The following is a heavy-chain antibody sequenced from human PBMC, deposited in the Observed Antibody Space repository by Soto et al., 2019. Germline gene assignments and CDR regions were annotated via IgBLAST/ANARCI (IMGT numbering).Heavy chain of an antibody. D-gene: IGHD3-22*01. CDR2: IIPIFGTA. J-gene: IGHJ4*02. CDR3: ARSLAHYYDSSGYQDFDY. CDR1: GGTFSSYA. Sequence: QVQLVQSGAEVKKPGSSVKVSCKASGGTFSSYAISWVRQAPGQGLEWMGGIIPIFGTANYAQKFQGRVTITADESTSTAYVELSSLRSEDTAVYYCARSLAHYYDSSGYQDFDYWGQGTLVTVSS. V-gene: IGHV1-69*01.